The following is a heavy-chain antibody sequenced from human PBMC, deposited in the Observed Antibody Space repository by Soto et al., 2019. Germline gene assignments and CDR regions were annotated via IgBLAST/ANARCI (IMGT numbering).Heavy chain of an antibody. CDR3: ARHRFNVRNAQTY. CDR1: GGSISSSSYY. Sequence: QLQLQESGPGLVKPSETLSLTCTVSGGSISSSSYYWGWIRQPPGKGLEWIGSIYYSGSTYYNPSLKSRVTISVDTSKNQFSLKLSSVTAADTAVYYCARHRFNVRNAQTYWGQGTLVTVSS. CDR2: IYYSGST. J-gene: IGHJ4*02. V-gene: IGHV4-39*01. D-gene: IGHD1-1*01.